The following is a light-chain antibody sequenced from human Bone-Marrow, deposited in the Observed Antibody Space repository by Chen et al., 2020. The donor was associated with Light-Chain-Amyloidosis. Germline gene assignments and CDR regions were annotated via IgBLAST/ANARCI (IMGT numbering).Light chain of an antibody. CDR3: VTWDSGMSAGANWV. Sequence: QPVLTQPPSVSAAPGQKVTISCSGVNSNIGSNFVSWYQQVPGAGPKLLIYDNDKRPAVIPDRFTGSKSGTSATLGITGLQTGDEADYYCVTWDSGMSAGANWVFGGGTKLTVL. V-gene: IGLV1-51*01. J-gene: IGLJ3*02. CDR1: NSNIGSNF. CDR2: DND.